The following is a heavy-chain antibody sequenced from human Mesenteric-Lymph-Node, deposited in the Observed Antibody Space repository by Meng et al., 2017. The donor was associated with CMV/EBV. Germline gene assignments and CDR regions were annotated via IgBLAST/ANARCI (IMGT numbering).Heavy chain of an antibody. CDR3: ARESSIAALSPLYYYYGMDV. V-gene: IGHV1-46*01. J-gene: IGHJ6*02. CDR2: INPSGGST. D-gene: IGHD6-6*01. CDR1: GYTFTSYY. Sequence: ASVKVSCKASGYTFTSYYMHWVRQAPGQGREWMGIINPSGGSTSYAQKLQGRVTMTRDTSTSTVYMELSSLRSEDTAVYYGARESSIAALSPLYYYYGMDVWGQGTTVTVSS.